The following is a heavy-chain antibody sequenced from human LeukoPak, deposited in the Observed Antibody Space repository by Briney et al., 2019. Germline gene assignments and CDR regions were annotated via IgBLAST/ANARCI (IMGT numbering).Heavy chain of an antibody. Sequence: SGGSLRLSCAASGFTFSSYGMHWVRQAPGKGLEWVAVIWYDGSNKYYADSVKGRFTISRDNSKNTLYLQMNSLRAEDTAVYYCARECYYDFWSGYYPSYYYYYGMDVWGQGTTVTVSS. CDR1: GFTFSSYG. CDR2: IWYDGSNK. J-gene: IGHJ6*02. V-gene: IGHV3-33*08. CDR3: ARECYYDFWSGYYPSYYYYYGMDV. D-gene: IGHD3-3*01.